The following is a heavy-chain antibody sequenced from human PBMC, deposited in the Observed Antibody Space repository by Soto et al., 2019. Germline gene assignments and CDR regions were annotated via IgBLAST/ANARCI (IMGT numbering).Heavy chain of an antibody. Sequence: GASVKVSCKASGHTFTNYYIHWVRQAPGQGPEWMGMINPSGGNTNYNPSLRSRVTISIDTSKNQLSLNLRSVSAADTAVYYCARGRGEFDAWGQGTPVTVSS. CDR3: ARGRGEFDA. D-gene: IGHD2-21*01. CDR1: GHTFTNYY. CDR2: INPSGGNT. J-gene: IGHJ5*02. V-gene: IGHV1-46*01.